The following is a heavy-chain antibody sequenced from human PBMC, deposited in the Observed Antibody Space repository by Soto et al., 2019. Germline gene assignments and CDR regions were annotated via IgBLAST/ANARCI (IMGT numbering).Heavy chain of an antibody. CDR2: IIPIFGTA. V-gene: IGHV1-69*01. CDR1: GGTFSSYA. Sequence: QVQLVQSGAEVKKPGSSVKVSCKASGGTFSSYAISWVRQAPGQGLEWMGGIIPIFGTANYAQKFQGRVTITADESTSTAYMELSSLRSEDTAVYYCARREKGDSDVPYDAFDIWGQGTMVTVSS. J-gene: IGHJ3*02. D-gene: IGHD1-26*01. CDR3: ARREKGDSDVPYDAFDI.